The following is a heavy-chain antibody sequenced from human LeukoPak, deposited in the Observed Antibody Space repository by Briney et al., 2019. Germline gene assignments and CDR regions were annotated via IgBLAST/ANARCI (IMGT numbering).Heavy chain of an antibody. CDR2: IHYSGST. V-gene: IGHV4-59*08. CDR3: ARQGPGGRAFDI. J-gene: IGHJ3*02. Sequence: PSETLSLTCTVSGDSISSYYWSCIRQPPGRGLGWVGYIHYSGSTNYNPSLKSRVPISVGTSKNQFSLKMTSLAAAGTAEYYCARQGPGGRAFDIWGQGTTVTVSS. CDR1: GDSISSYY. D-gene: IGHD2-8*02.